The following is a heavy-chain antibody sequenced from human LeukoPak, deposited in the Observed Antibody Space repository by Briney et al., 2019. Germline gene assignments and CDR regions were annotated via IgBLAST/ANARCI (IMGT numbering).Heavy chain of an antibody. CDR2: IYYSGST. CDR3: ARHIYDSYYYYMDV. Sequence: SETLSLTCTVSGGYISSSYSYWGWSRQPPGKGLEWIGNIYYSGSTYYNPSLKSRVTISVDTSRNQFSLKLSSVTAADTAVYYCARHIYDSYYYYMDVWGKGTTVTISS. D-gene: IGHD3-16*01. V-gene: IGHV4-39*01. CDR1: GGYISSSYSY. J-gene: IGHJ6*03.